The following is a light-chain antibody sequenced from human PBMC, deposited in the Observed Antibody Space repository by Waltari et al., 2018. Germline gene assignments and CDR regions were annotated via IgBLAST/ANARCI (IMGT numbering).Light chain of an antibody. J-gene: IGLJ3*02. CDR3: QTGGHGTWV. CDR2: VNSDGSH. V-gene: IGLV4-69*01. CDR1: SGHRSNV. Sequence: QLVLTQSPSASASLGASVKLTCPLSSGHRSNVIAWHQQQPEKGPRYLMKVNSDGSHSKGDEIPDRFSGSSSGAERYLTISSVQSEDEADYYCQTGGHGTWVFGGGTKLTVL.